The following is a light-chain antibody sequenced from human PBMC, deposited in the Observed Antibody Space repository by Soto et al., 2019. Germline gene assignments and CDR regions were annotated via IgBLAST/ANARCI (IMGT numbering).Light chain of an antibody. CDR3: CSFGGTYTGV. Sequence: QSVLTQPRSVSGSPGQSVSISCTGTSSDVGRYNYVSWYQQHPGKAPKLMIYDVSERPSGVPDRFSGSKSGNTASLTITGLQDEHEADYYCCSFGGTYTGVFGTGTKVTVL. J-gene: IGLJ1*01. V-gene: IGLV2-11*01. CDR2: DVS. CDR1: SSDVGRYNY.